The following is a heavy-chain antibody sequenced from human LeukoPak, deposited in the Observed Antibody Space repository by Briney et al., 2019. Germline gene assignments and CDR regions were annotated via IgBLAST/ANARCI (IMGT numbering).Heavy chain of an antibody. CDR3: ARGRRSLVLQRRTHRFGFDP. V-gene: IGHV4-34*01. J-gene: IGHJ5*02. CDR2: INHSGST. D-gene: IGHD4/OR15-4a*01. CDR1: GGSFSGYY. Sequence: SETLSLTCAVYGGSFSGYYWSWIRQPPGKGLEWIGEINHSGSTNYNPSLKSRVTISVDTSKNQFSLKLSSVTAADTAVYYCARGRRSLVLQRRTHRFGFDPWGQGTLVTVSS.